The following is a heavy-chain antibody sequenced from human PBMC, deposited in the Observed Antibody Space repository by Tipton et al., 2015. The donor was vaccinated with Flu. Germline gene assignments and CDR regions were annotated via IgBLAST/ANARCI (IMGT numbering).Heavy chain of an antibody. CDR2: SYYSGST. CDR1: GGSISYYY. Sequence: TLSLTCTVSGGSISYYYWNWIRQPPGKGLEWIGFSYYSGSTSYNPSLQSRVTISVDTSRNQFSLNLKSVTAADTAVYYCAREGHIVATTSGMDVWGQGTTVTVSS. J-gene: IGHJ6*02. CDR3: AREGHIVATTSGMDV. D-gene: IGHD5-12*01. V-gene: IGHV4-59*01.